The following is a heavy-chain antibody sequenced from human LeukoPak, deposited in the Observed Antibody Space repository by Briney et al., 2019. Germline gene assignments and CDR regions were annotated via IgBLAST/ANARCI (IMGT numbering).Heavy chain of an antibody. J-gene: IGHJ4*01. CDR3: ARDTGFYDSSSYFDY. CDR1: GYTFTSYY. V-gene: IGHV1-46*01. D-gene: IGHD3-22*01. Sequence: ASVKVTCPASGYTFTSYYMHWVRQAPGQGLAWMGIINPNGGSTNYAQKFQGRVTMTRDTYTSTVYMDPSSLRSKDTAGYYCARDTGFYDSSSYFDYWGHGTLGTVSA. CDR2: INPNGGST.